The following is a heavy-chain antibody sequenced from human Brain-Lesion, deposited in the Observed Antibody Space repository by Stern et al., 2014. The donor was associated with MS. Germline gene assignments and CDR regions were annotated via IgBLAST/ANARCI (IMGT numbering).Heavy chain of an antibody. D-gene: IGHD1-14*01. CDR1: GGSISRSNW. J-gene: IGHJ3*02. CDR2: IYHRGGT. V-gene: IGHV4-4*02. CDR3: ARELPDLNAFDI. Sequence: VQLVESGPGLVKPSGTLSLTCAVSGGSISRSNWWSWVRQSPGKGLEWIGEIYHRGGTKYSPSFESRVIISVDKSKNQFSLKLSYVTAADTAVYYCARELPDLNAFDIWGQGTMVTVSS.